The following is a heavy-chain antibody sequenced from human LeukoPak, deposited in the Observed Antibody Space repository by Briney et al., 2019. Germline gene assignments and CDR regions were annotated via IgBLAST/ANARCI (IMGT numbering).Heavy chain of an antibody. D-gene: IGHD2-2*01. V-gene: IGHV4-31*03. CDR3: ARGGYCSSTSCYYYYYYMDV. Sequence: SETLSLTCTVSGGSIKSVGYFWSWIRQHPGKGLELIRDIYYSGRSYYKPSLKSRVTISVETSKKQFSLKLSSVPAADTAVYYCARGGYCSSTSCYYYYYYMDVWGKGTTVTVSS. J-gene: IGHJ6*03. CDR2: IYYSGRS. CDR1: GGSIKSVGYF.